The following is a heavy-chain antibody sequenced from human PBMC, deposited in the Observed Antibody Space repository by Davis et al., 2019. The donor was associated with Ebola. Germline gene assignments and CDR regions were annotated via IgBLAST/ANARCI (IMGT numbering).Heavy chain of an antibody. CDR2: IYYSGST. CDR3: ARGSPGGYGDYFDY. V-gene: IGHV4-31*02. Sequence: WIRQHPGKGLEWIGYIYYSGSTYYNPSLKSRVTISVDTSKNQFSLKLSSVTAADTAVYYCARGSPGGYGDYFDYWGQGTLVTVSS. J-gene: IGHJ4*02. D-gene: IGHD4-17*01.